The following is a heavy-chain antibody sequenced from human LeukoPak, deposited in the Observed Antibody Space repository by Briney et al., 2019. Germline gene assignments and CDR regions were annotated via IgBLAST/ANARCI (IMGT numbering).Heavy chain of an antibody. D-gene: IGHD6-6*01. CDR3: ARTSRAIAARTHFDY. J-gene: IGHJ4*02. Sequence: ASVRVSFKASGYTFTIYGISWVRQAPGQGLEWMGWINAYNGNTNYAQKLQGRVTITTDTSTSTAYMELRSLRSDDTAVYYCARTSRAIAARTHFDYWGQGTLVTVSS. V-gene: IGHV1-18*01. CDR2: INAYNGNT. CDR1: GYTFTIYG.